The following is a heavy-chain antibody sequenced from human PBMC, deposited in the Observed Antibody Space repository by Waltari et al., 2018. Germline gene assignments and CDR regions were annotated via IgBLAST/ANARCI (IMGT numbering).Heavy chain of an antibody. D-gene: IGHD3-3*01. CDR2: IIPIFDTA. V-gene: IGHV1-69*12. CDR3: ARSEGNLRFPHQIPFDY. J-gene: IGHJ4*02. CDR1: GDTFSSYA. Sequence: QVQVVQSGAEVKKPGSSVKVSCKASGDTFSSYAFSWVRQAPGQGLEWMGVIIPIFDTANYAQKVQGRVTITADESTSTTYMELSSLRSEDTAVYYCARSEGNLRFPHQIPFDYWGQGTLVTVSS.